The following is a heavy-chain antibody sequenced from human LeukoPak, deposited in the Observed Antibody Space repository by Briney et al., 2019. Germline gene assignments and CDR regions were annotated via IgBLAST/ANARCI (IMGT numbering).Heavy chain of an antibody. J-gene: IGHJ4*02. CDR1: GGSFSGYY. Sequence: KPSETLSLTCAVYGGSFSGYYWSWIRQPPGKGLEWIGEINHSGSTNYNPSLKSRVTISIDTSKNQFSLKLSSVTAADTAVYYCARGPGTWYYYWGQGTLVTVSS. D-gene: IGHD6-13*01. V-gene: IGHV4-34*01. CDR3: ARGPGTWYYY. CDR2: INHSGST.